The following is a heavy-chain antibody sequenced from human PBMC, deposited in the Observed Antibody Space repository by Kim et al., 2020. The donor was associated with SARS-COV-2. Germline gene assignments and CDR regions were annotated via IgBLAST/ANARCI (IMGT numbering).Heavy chain of an antibody. CDR2: IDTSTGNP. CDR3: ARVSDPIDY. J-gene: IGHJ4*02. Sequence: ASVKVSCKASGYTFTTYGIHWVRQAPGQELEWMGWIDTSTGNPTYAQGFTGRFVFSLDTSVNIAYLQIRNLKAADTAVYYCARVSDPIDYWGQGTLVTVSS. V-gene: IGHV7-4-1*04. D-gene: IGHD3-3*02. CDR1: GYTFTTYG.